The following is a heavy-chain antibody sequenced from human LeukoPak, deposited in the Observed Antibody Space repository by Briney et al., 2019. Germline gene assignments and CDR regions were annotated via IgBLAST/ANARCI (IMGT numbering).Heavy chain of an antibody. Sequence: GRSLRLSCAASGFTFDDYAVHWLRQARGEGLEWVSGFSWNSGSIGYADSVKGRFTFSRKYVKNSLYLQRNSQRAEDMALYDCAKDIWGSGWNAFDIGGQATMATASS. D-gene: IGHD6-19*01. CDR1: GFTFDDYA. J-gene: IGHJ3*02. CDR2: FSWNSGSI. CDR3: AKDIWGSGWNAFDI. V-gene: IGHV3-9*03.